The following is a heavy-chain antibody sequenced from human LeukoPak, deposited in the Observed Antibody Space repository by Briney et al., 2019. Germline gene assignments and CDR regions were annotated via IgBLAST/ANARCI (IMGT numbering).Heavy chain of an antibody. CDR3: ARVGDILTGYYPWEPWFDP. J-gene: IGHJ5*02. CDR1: GGSISSGDYY. CDR2: IYYSGST. D-gene: IGHD3-9*01. Sequence: PSQTLFLTCTVSGGSISSGDYYWSWIRQPPGKGLEWIGYIYYSGSTYYNPSLKSRVTISVDTSKNQFSLKLSSVTAADTAVYYCARVGDILTGYYPWEPWFDPWGQGTLVTVSS. V-gene: IGHV4-30-4*01.